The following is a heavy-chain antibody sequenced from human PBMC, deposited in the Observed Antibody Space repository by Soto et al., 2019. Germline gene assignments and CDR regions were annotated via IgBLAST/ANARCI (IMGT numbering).Heavy chain of an antibody. CDR1: RFTSGYHA. J-gene: IGHJ2*01. CDR2: ISSNGENT. Sequence: GGSLRLSCAASRFTSGYHAMNWVRQAPGKGLEWVSTISSNGENTHYADSVKGRFIISSDNSSNTVALQMNSLRAEDTAVYYCAKLTGGYYDGSGSSADFDLWGRGTLVTVSS. D-gene: IGHD3-22*01. V-gene: IGHV3-23*01. CDR3: AKLTGGYYDGSGSSADFDL.